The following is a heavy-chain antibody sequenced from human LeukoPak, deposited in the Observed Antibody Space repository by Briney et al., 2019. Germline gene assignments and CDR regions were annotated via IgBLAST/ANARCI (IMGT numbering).Heavy chain of an antibody. CDR3: ATLGYSGYDYGDAFDI. Sequence: ASVKVSCKASGYTFTSYGISWVRQAPGQGLEWMGWISAYNGNTNYAQKFQGRVTMTEDTSTDTAYMELSSLRSEDTAVYYCATLGYSGYDYGDAFDIWGQGTMVTVSS. D-gene: IGHD5-12*01. J-gene: IGHJ3*02. CDR2: ISAYNGNT. V-gene: IGHV1-18*01. CDR1: GYTFTSYG.